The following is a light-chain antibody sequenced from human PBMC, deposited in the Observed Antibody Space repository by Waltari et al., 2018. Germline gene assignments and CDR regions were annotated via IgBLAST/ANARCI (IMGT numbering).Light chain of an antibody. J-gene: IGLJ3*02. V-gene: IGLV2-23*02. CDR3: CSYAGSTTRWV. CDR2: AVS. Sequence: QSALTQPASVSGSPGQSITISCTGTSSDVGSYTLVSWYQQNPGKAPNLIIYAVSKRPSGASARFSGSKSGNTASLTISGLQAEDEADYYCCSYAGSTTRWVFGGGTKLTVL. CDR1: SSDVGSYTL.